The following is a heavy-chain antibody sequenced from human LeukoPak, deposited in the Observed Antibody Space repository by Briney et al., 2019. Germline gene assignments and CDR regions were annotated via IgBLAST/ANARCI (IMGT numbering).Heavy chain of an antibody. V-gene: IGHV3-20*04. CDR3: ARAEGNYYDSSTGDY. CDR2: INWNGGST. CDR1: GFTFDDYG. J-gene: IGHJ4*02. Sequence: GGSLRLSCAASGFTFDDYGMSWVRQAPGKGLEWVSGINWNGGSTGYADSVKGRFTISRDNAKSSLYLQMNSLRAEDTALYYCARAEGNYYDSSTGDYWGQGTLVTVSS. D-gene: IGHD3-22*01.